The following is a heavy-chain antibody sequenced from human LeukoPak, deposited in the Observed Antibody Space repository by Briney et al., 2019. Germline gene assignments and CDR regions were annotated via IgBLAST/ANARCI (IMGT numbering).Heavy chain of an antibody. CDR3: AKEEGYYYDSGGYYVEYFQH. CDR2: IYYSGST. Sequence: SETLSLTCTVSGGSISTYYWNWIRQPPGKGLEWIGYIYYSGSTNYNPSLKSRVTLSLDTSKNQFSLKLSSVTAADTAVYYCAKEEGYYYDSGGYYVEYFQHWGQGTLVTVSS. D-gene: IGHD3-22*01. CDR1: GGSISTYY. V-gene: IGHV4-59*01. J-gene: IGHJ1*01.